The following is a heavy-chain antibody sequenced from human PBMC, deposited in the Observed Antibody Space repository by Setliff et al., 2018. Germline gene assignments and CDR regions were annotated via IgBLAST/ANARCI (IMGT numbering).Heavy chain of an antibody. CDR2: INPSGGTT. CDR3: ARDLRDSSSWYGGDY. Sequence: ASVKVSCKASGYTFTSYGISWVRQAPGQGLEWMGWINPSGGTTSYAQKFQGRVTMTRDTSTSTVYMELSSLRSEDTAVYYCARDLRDSSSWYGGDYWGQGTLVTVSS. V-gene: IGHV1-46*01. J-gene: IGHJ4*01. D-gene: IGHD6-13*01. CDR1: GYTFTSYG.